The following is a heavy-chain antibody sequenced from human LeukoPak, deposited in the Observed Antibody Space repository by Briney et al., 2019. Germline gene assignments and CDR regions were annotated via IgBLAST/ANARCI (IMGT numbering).Heavy chain of an antibody. V-gene: IGHV3-30*18. J-gene: IGHJ6*04. CDR2: ISYDGSSK. D-gene: IGHD2-2*01. CDR1: GFTFSSYG. CDR3: AKDHRYCSSSSCYRSYYGMDV. Sequence: GGSLRLSCAASGFTFSSYGMHWVRQAPGKGLEWVAVISYDGSSKYYADSVKGRFTISRDNSKNTLFLQMNSLRAEDTAMYYCAKDHRYCSSSSCYRSYYGMDVWGKGTTVTVSS.